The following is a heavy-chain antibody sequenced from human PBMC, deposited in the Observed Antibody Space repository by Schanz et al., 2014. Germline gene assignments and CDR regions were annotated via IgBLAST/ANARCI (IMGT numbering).Heavy chain of an antibody. V-gene: IGHV3-53*01. CDR1: GFSVSTNY. CDR3: ARDEGRDGYNLAFDV. Sequence: ESGGGLIQPGGSLRLSCAFSGFSVSTNYMSWARQAPGKGLEWISSLYINAGSTRYADSVKGRFFISRDSSKNTLFLQMNSLRADDTAIYFCARDEGRDGYNLAFDVWGQGTLVTVSS. D-gene: IGHD2-21*01. J-gene: IGHJ3*01. CDR2: LYINAGST.